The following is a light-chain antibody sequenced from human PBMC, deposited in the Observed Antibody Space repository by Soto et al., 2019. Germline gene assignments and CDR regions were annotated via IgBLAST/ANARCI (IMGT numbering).Light chain of an antibody. Sequence: ERVMTQSPVTLSVSPGESVTLSCRASQSVGTNLAWXQQTPGQAPSLPIYXXYTRATGTTTRFSGSGSGTEFTLTINSLQSEDSAVYYRQKRSKWQITFGQGTRLESK. CDR2: XXY. CDR3: QKRSKWQIT. CDR1: QSVGTN. V-gene: IGKV3-15*01. J-gene: IGKJ5*01.